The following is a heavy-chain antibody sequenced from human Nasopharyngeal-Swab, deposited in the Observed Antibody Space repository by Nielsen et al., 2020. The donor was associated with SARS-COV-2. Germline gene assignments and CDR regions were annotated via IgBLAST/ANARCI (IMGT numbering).Heavy chain of an antibody. V-gene: IGHV4-34*01. CDR3: ARGRYYRESWFDP. CDR2: INYSGST. D-gene: IGHD1-26*01. CDR1: GGSFSGYY. Sequence: SETLSLTCAVYGGSFSGYYWSWIRQAPGKGLEWIGEINYSGSTNYNPSLKSRVTISIDTSKNQFSLKVTSVTAADTAVYYCARGRYYRESWFDPWGQGTLVTVSS. J-gene: IGHJ5*02.